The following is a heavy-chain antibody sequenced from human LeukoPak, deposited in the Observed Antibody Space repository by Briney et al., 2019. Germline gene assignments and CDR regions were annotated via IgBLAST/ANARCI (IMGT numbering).Heavy chain of an antibody. J-gene: IGHJ1*01. V-gene: IGHV1-69*05. CDR3: ARVSGGASGWHLQYFQH. CDR1: GGTFSSYA. Sequence: VASVKVSCKASGGTFSSYAISWVRQAPGQGLEWMGGIIPIFGTANYAQKFQGRVTITTDESTSTAYMELSSLRSEDTAVYYCARVSGGASGWHLQYFQHWGQGTLVTVSS. CDR2: IIPIFGTA. D-gene: IGHD6-19*01.